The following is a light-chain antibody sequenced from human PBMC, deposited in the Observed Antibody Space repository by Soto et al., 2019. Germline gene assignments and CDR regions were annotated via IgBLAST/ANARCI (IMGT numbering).Light chain of an antibody. CDR1: QDINTY. J-gene: IGKJ1*01. CDR2: DAS. CDR3: QQYGNLLWT. V-gene: IGKV1-33*01. Sequence: DIQMTQSPSSLSASVGDRVTITCQASQDINTYLNWYQQKPGKAPKLLIYDASNLETGVPSRFSGGGSGTDFTFTISSLQPEDIATYYCQQYGNLLWTLGQGTKVEIK.